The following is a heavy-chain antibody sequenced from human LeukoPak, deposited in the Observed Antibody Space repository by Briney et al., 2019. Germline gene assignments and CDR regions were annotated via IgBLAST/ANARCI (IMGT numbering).Heavy chain of an antibody. D-gene: IGHD6-13*01. Sequence: SETLSLTCAVYGGSFSGYYWNWIRQPPGKGLEWIGEINHSGSTNYNSSLKSRVTISVDTSKNQFSLKLSSVTAADTAVYYCARDSPSSWYYFDYWGQGTLVTVSS. CDR3: ARDSPSSWYYFDY. CDR1: GGSFSGYY. J-gene: IGHJ4*02. V-gene: IGHV4-34*01. CDR2: INHSGST.